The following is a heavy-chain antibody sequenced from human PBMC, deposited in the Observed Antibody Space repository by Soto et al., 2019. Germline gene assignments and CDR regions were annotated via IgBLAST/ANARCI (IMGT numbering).Heavy chain of an antibody. CDR3: AKDKTDSSGSSGPFDY. CDR2: IYNSGST. D-gene: IGHD6-19*01. Sequence: PSETLSLTCTVSGGSISSGGYYWSWIRQHPGKGLEWIAYIYNSGSTYYNTSLRSRVTISLDTSKNQFSLRAEDTALYYCAKDKTDSSGSSGPFDYWGRGTLVTVSS. CDR1: GGSISSGGYY. J-gene: IGHJ4*02. V-gene: IGHV4-31*03.